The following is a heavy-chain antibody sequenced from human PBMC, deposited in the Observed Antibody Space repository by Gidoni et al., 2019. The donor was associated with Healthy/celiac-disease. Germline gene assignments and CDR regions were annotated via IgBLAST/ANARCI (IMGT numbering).Heavy chain of an antibody. D-gene: IGHD3-10*01. CDR1: GYSFTSYW. CDR2: ILPGDSDT. J-gene: IGHJ4*02. V-gene: IGHV5-51*03. Sequence: EVPLVQSGAEVNNPGESLKISCKGSGYSFTSYWLGCVRQMPGKGLEWMGIILPGDSDTRDSPSFQGQVTISADKSISTAYLQWSSLKASDTAMYYCARLAEVWFGELSRTYFDYWGQGTLVTVSS. CDR3: ARLAEVWFGELSRTYFDY.